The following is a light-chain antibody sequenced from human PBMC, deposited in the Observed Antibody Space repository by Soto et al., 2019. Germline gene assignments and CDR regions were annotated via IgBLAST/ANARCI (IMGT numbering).Light chain of an antibody. V-gene: IGLV1-44*01. CDR2: NNN. J-gene: IGLJ1*01. CDR3: AAWDDSLNGYV. CDR1: SSNIGTNA. Sequence: QSVLTXPPSASGTPGQRVTISCSGGSSNIGTNAVNWYQQLPGTAPKLLIYNNNQRPSGVPDRFSGSKSGTSASLAISGLQSEDEADYYCAAWDDSLNGYVFGTGTQLTVL.